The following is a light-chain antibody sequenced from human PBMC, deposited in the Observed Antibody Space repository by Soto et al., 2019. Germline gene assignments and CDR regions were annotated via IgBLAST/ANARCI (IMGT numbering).Light chain of an antibody. CDR1: ESVDFH. CDR2: DAS. CDR3: KQRSTWPT. J-gene: IGKJ5*01. Sequence: EIVLTQSPATLSLSPGERASLSCRASESVDFHLAWYQQTPGQAPGLLIYDASGRATGTPAMFSGSGSGTAFTLTISSLAPEDFALYYRKQRSTWPTFGQGTRLEI. V-gene: IGKV3-11*01.